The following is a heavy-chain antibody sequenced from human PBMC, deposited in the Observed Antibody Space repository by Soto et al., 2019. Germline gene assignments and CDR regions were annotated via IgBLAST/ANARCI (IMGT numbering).Heavy chain of an antibody. CDR2: ISYDGSNK. Sequence: VQLVESGGGVVQPGRSLRLSCAASGFTFSSYGMHWVRQAPGKGLEWVAVISYDGSNKYYADSVKGRFTISRDNSKNTLYLQMNSLRAEDTAVYYCAKDFWRYGMDVWGQGTTVTVSS. D-gene: IGHD3-3*01. CDR3: AKDFWRYGMDV. V-gene: IGHV3-30*18. CDR1: GFTFSSYG. J-gene: IGHJ6*02.